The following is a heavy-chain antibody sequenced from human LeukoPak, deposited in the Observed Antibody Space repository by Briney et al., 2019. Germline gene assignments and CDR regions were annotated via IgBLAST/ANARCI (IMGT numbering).Heavy chain of an antibody. J-gene: IGHJ6*02. CDR1: GFTFSSYW. CDR2: INSDGSST. Sequence: GGSLRLSCAASGFTFSSYWIHWVRQAPGKGLVWVSRINSDGSSTSYADSVKGRFTISRDNAKNTLYLQMNSLRAEDTAVYYCARGLVGATDYSYYGMDVWGQGTTVTVS. V-gene: IGHV3-74*01. D-gene: IGHD1-26*01. CDR3: ARGLVGATDYSYYGMDV.